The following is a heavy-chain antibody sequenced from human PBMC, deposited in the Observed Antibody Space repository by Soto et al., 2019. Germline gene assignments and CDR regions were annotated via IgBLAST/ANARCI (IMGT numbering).Heavy chain of an antibody. J-gene: IGHJ6*03. Sequence: QTLSLTCAISGDSVSGDSAAWNWVRLSPSRGLEWLARTYYRSRWYNDYAVSVRSRITVNADTSKSQFSLQLTSVTPEDTAIYFCAGTTSHHWLYMDVWGRGTTVTVSS. V-gene: IGHV6-1*01. CDR3: AGTTSHHWLYMDV. CDR2: TYYRSRWYN. CDR1: GDSVSGDSAA. D-gene: IGHD1-1*01.